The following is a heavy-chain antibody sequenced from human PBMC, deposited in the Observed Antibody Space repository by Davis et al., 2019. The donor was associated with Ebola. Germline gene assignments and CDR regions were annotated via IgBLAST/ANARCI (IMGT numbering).Heavy chain of an antibody. CDR3: AKVGLWFGELSWFDP. V-gene: IGHV3-33*06. J-gene: IGHJ5*02. CDR1: GYTFTSYG. CDR2: IWYDGSNK. D-gene: IGHD3-10*01. Sequence: SCKASGYTFTSYGMHWVRQAPGKGLEWVAVIWYDGSNKYYADSVKGRFTISRDNSKNTLYLQMNSLRAEDTAVYYCAKVGLWFGELSWFDPWGQGTLVTVSS.